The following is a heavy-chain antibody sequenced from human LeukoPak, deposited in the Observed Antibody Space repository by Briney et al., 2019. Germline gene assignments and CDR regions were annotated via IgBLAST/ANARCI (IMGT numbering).Heavy chain of an antibody. V-gene: IGHV4-61*01. CDR1: GYSISSGYY. J-gene: IGHJ5*02. CDR3: ASCGGDCSSDNWFDP. D-gene: IGHD2-21*02. CDR2: IYYSGST. Sequence: SETLSLTCTVSGYSISSGYYWSWIRQPPGKGLEWIGYIYYSGSTNYNPSLKSRVTISVDTSKNQFSLKLSSVTAADTAVYYCASCGGDCSSDNWFDPWGQGTLVTVSS.